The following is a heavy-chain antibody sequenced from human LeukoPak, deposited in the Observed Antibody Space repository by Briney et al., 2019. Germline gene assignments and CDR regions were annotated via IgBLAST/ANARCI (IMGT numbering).Heavy chain of an antibody. CDR2: FSGSGATT. CDR3: ANGNRCTSPNCLGYYYFYMDV. J-gene: IGHJ6*03. CDR1: GFTFSSYA. Sequence: GGSLRLSCAASGFTFSSYAMSWVRQAPGRGLEWVSGFSGSGATTYYADSVKGRFTISSDNSKNTLYLQMNSLRAEDTAVYYCANGNRCTSPNCLGYYYFYMDVWGKGTTVTVSS. V-gene: IGHV3-23*01. D-gene: IGHD2-8*01.